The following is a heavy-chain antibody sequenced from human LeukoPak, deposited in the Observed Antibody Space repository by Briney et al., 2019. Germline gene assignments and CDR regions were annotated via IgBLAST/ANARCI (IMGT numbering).Heavy chain of an antibody. Sequence: SETLSLTCTVSGGSISSGDYYWSWIRQPPGKGLEWIGYIYYSGSTYYNPSLKSRVTISVDTSKNQFSLKLSSVTAADTAVYYCARHVTAIPEYYFDYWGQGTLVTVSS. CDR1: GGSISSGDYY. CDR3: ARHVTAIPEYYFDY. D-gene: IGHD2-21*02. J-gene: IGHJ4*02. V-gene: IGHV4-30-4*01. CDR2: IYYSGST.